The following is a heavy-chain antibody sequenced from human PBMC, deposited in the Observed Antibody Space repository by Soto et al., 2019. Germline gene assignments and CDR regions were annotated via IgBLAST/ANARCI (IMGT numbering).Heavy chain of an antibody. V-gene: IGHV3-30*18. CDR2: ISYDRSNK. Sequence: WWSLRLSCSASVFTCSSYGMHWFRQAPGKGLEWVAVISYDRSNKYYADSVKGRFTISRDNSKNTLYLQMNSLRAEDTAVYYCAKDEVYYDSSGYYPIFYWGQGTLVTVSS. J-gene: IGHJ4*02. CDR1: VFTCSSYG. D-gene: IGHD3-22*01. CDR3: AKDEVYYDSSGYYPIFY.